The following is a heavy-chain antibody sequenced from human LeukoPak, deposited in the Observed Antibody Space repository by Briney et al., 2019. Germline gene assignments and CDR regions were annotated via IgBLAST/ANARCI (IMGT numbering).Heavy chain of an antibody. CDR1: GGSFSGYY. CDR2: INHSGST. V-gene: IGHV4-34*01. D-gene: IGHD3-22*01. J-gene: IGHJ3*02. CDR3: ARIVLKRITMIVVEAFDI. Sequence: SETLSLTCAVYGGSFSGYYWSWIRQPPGKGLEWIGEINHSGSTNYNPSLKSRVTISVDTSKNQFSLKLSSVTAANTAVYYCARIVLKRITMIVVEAFDIWGQGTMVTVSS.